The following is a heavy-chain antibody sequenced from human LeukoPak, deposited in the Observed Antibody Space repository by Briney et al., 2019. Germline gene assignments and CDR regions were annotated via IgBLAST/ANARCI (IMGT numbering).Heavy chain of an antibody. Sequence: GASVKVSCKASEYTFTSYAMHWVRQAPGQRLEWMGWINAGNANTKYSQKFQGRITITRDTSASTAYMELSGLRSEDTAVYYCARGPHITMVRGPVGNWFDPWGQGTLVTVSS. D-gene: IGHD3-10*01. J-gene: IGHJ5*02. CDR1: EYTFTSYA. CDR3: ARGPHITMVRGPVGNWFDP. CDR2: INAGNANT. V-gene: IGHV1-3*01.